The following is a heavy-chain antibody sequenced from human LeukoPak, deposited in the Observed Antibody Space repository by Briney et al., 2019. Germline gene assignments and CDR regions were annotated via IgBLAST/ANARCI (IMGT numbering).Heavy chain of an antibody. CDR1: GFTVSSNH. Sequence: PGGSLRLSCVASGFTVSSNHMSWVRQAPGKGLEWVSVIYSGDYTYYADSVKGRFTISRDNSKNTLYLHMNNLRAEDTAVYYCARAGSYYPFDYWGQGTLVTVSS. D-gene: IGHD3-10*01. CDR2: IYSGDYT. J-gene: IGHJ4*02. CDR3: ARAGSYYPFDY. V-gene: IGHV3-53*01.